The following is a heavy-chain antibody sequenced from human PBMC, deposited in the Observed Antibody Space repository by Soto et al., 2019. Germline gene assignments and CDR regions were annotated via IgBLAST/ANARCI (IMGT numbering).Heavy chain of an antibody. Sequence: QVQLGQSGAEVKKPGASVKISCTASGGTFSPYIIYLVSQAPGQGLEWMGWIIPFLRVTNYAQKFQDRFTITADPSTITAYMELSSLRFEATAVYYCTRDWEITVSTWGFGGHCGQGTPGTVSS. CDR2: IIPFLRVT. D-gene: IGHD3-16*01. V-gene: IGHV1-69*08. J-gene: IGHJ4*02. CDR3: TRDWEITVSTWGFGGH. CDR1: GGTFSPYI.